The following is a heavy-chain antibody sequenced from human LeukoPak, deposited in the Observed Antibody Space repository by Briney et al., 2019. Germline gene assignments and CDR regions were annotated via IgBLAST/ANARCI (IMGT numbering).Heavy chain of an antibody. V-gene: IGHV3-23*01. D-gene: IGHD6-19*01. CDR1: GFAFSNQA. Sequence: PGGSLTLSCAASGFAFSNQAMGWVRQASGKGLEWVSVISDSGDITYYADSVKGRFTISRDNSKNHLFLQMNSLRAEDTAVYYCAKDARRTSGWYFFDYWGQGTLVTVSS. J-gene: IGHJ4*02. CDR3: AKDARRTSGWYFFDY. CDR2: ISDSGDIT.